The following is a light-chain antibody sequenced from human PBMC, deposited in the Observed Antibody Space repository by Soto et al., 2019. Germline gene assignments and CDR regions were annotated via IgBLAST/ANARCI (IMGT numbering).Light chain of an antibody. CDR2: EVS. J-gene: IGLJ2*01. CDR1: SSDVGGYNY. V-gene: IGLV2-14*01. Sequence: QSDLTQPASVSGSPGQSITISCTGTSSDVGGYNYVSWYQQHPAKAPKLMIYEVSNRPSGVSNRFSGSKSGNTASLTISGLQAEDEADYYCSSYTSSSTLVFGGGTKLTVL. CDR3: SSYTSSSTLV.